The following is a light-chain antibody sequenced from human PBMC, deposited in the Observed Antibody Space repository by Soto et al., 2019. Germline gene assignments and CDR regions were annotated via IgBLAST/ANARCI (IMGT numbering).Light chain of an antibody. CDR1: SSNIGTNT. Sequence: QSVLTQPPSASGTPGQRVTISCSGSSSNIGTNTVNWFQQLPGTAPKLLIYSNNQRPSGVPDRFSSSKSGTSVSLAISGLQSEDEADYYCAAWDARLDGVVFGGGTKVTVL. V-gene: IGLV1-44*01. J-gene: IGLJ3*02. CDR3: AAWDARLDGVV. CDR2: SNN.